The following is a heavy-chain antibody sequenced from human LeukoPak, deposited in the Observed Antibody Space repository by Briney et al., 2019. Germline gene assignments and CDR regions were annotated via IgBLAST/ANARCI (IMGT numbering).Heavy chain of an antibody. D-gene: IGHD4-17*01. CDR3: AKDQTSYGDYVPDY. Sequence: PGGSLRLSCAASGFTFSSYAMNWVLQAPGKGLEWVSVISGSGGSTYYVDSVKGRFTISRDNSKNTLYLQMNSLRAEDTAVYYCAKDQTSYGDYVPDYWGQGTLVTVSS. CDR2: ISGSGGST. J-gene: IGHJ4*02. V-gene: IGHV3-23*01. CDR1: GFTFSSYA.